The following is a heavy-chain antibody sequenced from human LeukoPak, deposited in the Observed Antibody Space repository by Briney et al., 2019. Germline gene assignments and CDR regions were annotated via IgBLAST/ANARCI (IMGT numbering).Heavy chain of an antibody. J-gene: IGHJ4*02. D-gene: IGHD3-22*01. CDR2: FSGKGDTT. CDR3: ARDPYYYDSSGYYPFDY. Sequence: GGSLRLSCAASGLTFSNTWMSWARQAPGKGLEWVAGFSGKGDTTYYAESVRGRFTISRDTSKNTLFLQMNSLRAEDTAVYYCARDPYYYDSSGYYPFDYWGQGTLVTVSS. CDR1: GLTFSNTW. V-gene: IGHV3-23*01.